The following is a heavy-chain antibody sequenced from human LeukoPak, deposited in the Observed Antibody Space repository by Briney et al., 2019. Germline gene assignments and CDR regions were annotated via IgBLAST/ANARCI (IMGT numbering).Heavy chain of an antibody. Sequence: ASVKVSCKASGYTFAGYAIFWVRQAPGQRREWMGWISAGNGNTRYSQKFHDRLTISRDTPASTVYMELSSLRSEDTAIYYCARDRGNYLLPYWGQGTLVTVSS. J-gene: IGHJ4*02. CDR3: ARDRGNYLLPY. CDR1: GYTFAGYA. CDR2: ISAGNGNT. D-gene: IGHD1-26*01. V-gene: IGHV1-3*01.